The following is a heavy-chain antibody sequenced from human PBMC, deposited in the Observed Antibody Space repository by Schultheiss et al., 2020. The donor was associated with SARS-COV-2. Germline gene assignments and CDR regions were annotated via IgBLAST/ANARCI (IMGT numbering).Heavy chain of an antibody. D-gene: IGHD5-12*01. CDR1: GGSVSCGSYY. J-gene: IGHJ5*02. CDR2: IYYSGST. CDR3: AREGPRRGYSGPNWFDP. V-gene: IGHV4-61*01. Sequence: SETLSLTCTVSGGSVSCGSYYWSWIRQPPGKGLEWIGNIYYSGSTNYNPSLKSRVTISVDTSKNQFSLKLSSVTAADTAVYYCAREGPRRGYSGPNWFDPWGQGTLVTVSS.